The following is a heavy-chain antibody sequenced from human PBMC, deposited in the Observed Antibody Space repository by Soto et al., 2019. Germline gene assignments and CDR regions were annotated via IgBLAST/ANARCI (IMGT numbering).Heavy chain of an antibody. D-gene: IGHD2-15*01. CDR2: INSDGSST. CDR3: ARGTRSVRNHAFDI. V-gene: IGHV3-74*01. CDR1: GFTFSSYW. J-gene: IGHJ3*02. Sequence: PGGSLRLSCAASGFTFSSYWMHWVRQAPGKGLVWVSRINSDGSSTSYADSVKGRFTISRDNAKNTLYLQMNSLRAGDTAVYYCARGTRSVRNHAFDIWGQGTMVTVSS.